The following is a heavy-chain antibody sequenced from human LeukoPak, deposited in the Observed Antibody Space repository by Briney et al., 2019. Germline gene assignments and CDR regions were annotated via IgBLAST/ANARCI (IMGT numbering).Heavy chain of an antibody. CDR2: IRSDGSSA. Sequence: PGGSLRLSCAASGFTFSDYWMHWVRQAPGKGLVWVSLIRSDGSSAMYADSVKGRFSISRDNAKNTLYLQMNSLRAEDTAVYFCAREVASVAFDYWGQGT. CDR1: GFTFSDYW. J-gene: IGHJ4*02. D-gene: IGHD5-12*01. V-gene: IGHV3-74*03. CDR3: AREVASVAFDY.